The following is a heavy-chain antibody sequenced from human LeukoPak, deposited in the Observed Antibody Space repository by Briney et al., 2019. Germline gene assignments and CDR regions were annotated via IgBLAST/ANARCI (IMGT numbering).Heavy chain of an antibody. V-gene: IGHV4-61*05. CDR2: VYYSGST. J-gene: IGHJ1*01. Sequence: SETLSLTCSVSGGSISTSTYYWGWIRQPPGKGLEWIGYVYYSGSTTYNPSLKSRVTISVDTSKNQFSLKLSSVTAADTAVYYCAIGGYCTGGSCYSGYFQHWGQGTLVTVSS. D-gene: IGHD2-15*01. CDR1: GGSISTSTYY. CDR3: AIGGYCTGGSCYSGYFQH.